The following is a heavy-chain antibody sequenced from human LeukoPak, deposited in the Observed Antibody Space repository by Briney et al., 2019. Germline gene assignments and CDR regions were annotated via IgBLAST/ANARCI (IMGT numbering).Heavy chain of an antibody. CDR2: IRYSGST. CDR1: GGSISSNTYF. V-gene: IGHV4-39*01. D-gene: IGHD5/OR15-5a*01. CDR3: ATSDTVSTYNWFDP. J-gene: IGHJ5*02. Sequence: SETLSLTCNVSGGSISSNTYFWGWIRRPSGKGLEWIGSIRYSGSTYYNPSLKSRVTISVDTSKNQFSLNLSSLTAADTAVYYCATSDTVSTYNWFDPWGQGTLVTVS.